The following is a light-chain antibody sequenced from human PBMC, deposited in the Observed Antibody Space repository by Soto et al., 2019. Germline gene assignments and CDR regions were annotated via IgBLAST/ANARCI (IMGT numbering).Light chain of an antibody. Sequence: EIVLTQSPGTLSLSPGERATLSCGASQSVSSAWLAWYQQKPGQAPRLFIYGASNRATGIPDRFSGSGSGTDFTLTISRLEPEDFAVYYCQKYGSSPPYTFGQGTKLEIK. CDR1: QSVSSAW. V-gene: IGKV3-20*01. CDR2: GAS. J-gene: IGKJ2*01. CDR3: QKYGSSPPYT.